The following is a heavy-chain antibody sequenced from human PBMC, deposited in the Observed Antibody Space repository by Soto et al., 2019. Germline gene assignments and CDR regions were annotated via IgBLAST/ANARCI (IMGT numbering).Heavy chain of an antibody. CDR1: GGSISSGGYS. J-gene: IGHJ4*02. Sequence: QLQLQESGSGLVKPSQTLSLTCAVSGGSISSGGYSWSWIRQPPGKGLEWIGYISHSGSTYYDPSLMSRVTISVDRSQNQFSLKLSSVTAADTAAYYCARGGLLPDYWGQGTLVTVSS. CDR2: ISHSGST. CDR3: ARGGLLPDY. V-gene: IGHV4-30-2*01. D-gene: IGHD6-19*01.